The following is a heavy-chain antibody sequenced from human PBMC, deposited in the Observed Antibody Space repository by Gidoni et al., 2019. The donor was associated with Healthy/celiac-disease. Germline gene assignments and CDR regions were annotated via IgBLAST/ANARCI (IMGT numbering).Heavy chain of an antibody. Sequence: QVQLQESGPGLVKPSETLSLTCPVSGGSISSYYWSWIRQPAGKGLEWIGRIYTSGSTNYNPSLKSRVTMSVDTSKNQFSLKLSSVTAADTAVYYCARAPPLWFGELAWFDPWGQGTLVTVSS. CDR2: IYTSGST. CDR1: GGSISSYY. CDR3: ARAPPLWFGELAWFDP. V-gene: IGHV4-4*07. J-gene: IGHJ5*02. D-gene: IGHD3-10*01.